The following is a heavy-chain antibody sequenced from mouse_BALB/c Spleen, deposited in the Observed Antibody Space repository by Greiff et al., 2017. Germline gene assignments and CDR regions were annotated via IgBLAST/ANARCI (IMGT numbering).Heavy chain of an antibody. CDR3: ARRPYGSSYSYAMDY. D-gene: IGHD1-1*01. CDR2: ISSGGST. J-gene: IGHJ4*01. CDR1: GFTFSSYA. V-gene: IGHV5-6-5*01. Sequence: DVMLVESGGGLVKPGGSLELSCAASGFTFSSYAMSWVRQTPEKRLEWVASISSGGSTYYPDSVKGRFTISRDNARNILYLQMSSLRSEDTAMYYCARRPYGSSYSYAMDYWGQGTSVTVSS.